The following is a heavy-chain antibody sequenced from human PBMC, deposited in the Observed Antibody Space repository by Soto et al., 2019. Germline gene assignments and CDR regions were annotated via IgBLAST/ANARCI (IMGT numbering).Heavy chain of an antibody. V-gene: IGHV3-21*01. CDR1: GFTFRSFT. CDR2: ISSNSAYI. Sequence: NLGGSLRLSCAASGFTFRSFTMNWVRQAPGKGLEWVSTISSNSAYIYYTDALRGRFTISRDNAKNSLHLQMNSLRAEDTAVHYCTRDASRDSSARGWFDPWGPGTLVTVSS. CDR3: TRDASRDSSARGWFDP. J-gene: IGHJ5*02. D-gene: IGHD6-13*01.